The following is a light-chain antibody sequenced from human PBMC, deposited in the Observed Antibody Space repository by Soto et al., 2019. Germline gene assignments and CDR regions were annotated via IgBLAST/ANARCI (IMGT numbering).Light chain of an antibody. V-gene: IGLV4-69*01. J-gene: IGLJ3*02. CDR1: SGHSSYA. Sequence: QPVLTQSPSASASLGASVKLTCTLSSGHSSYAIAWHQQQPEKGPRYLMKLNSDGSHSKGDGIPDRFSGSSSGAERYLTISRLQSEDEADYYCQTLGTGIRVFGGGTKVTVL. CDR3: QTLGTGIRV. CDR2: LNSDGSH.